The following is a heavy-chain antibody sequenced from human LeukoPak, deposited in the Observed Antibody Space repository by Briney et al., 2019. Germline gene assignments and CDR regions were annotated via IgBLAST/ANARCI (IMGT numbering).Heavy chain of an antibody. Sequence: ASVKVSCKASGYTFTGYYMHWVRQAPGQGLEWMGWINPNSGGTNYAQKFQGRVTMTRDTSISTAYMEPSRLRSDDTAVYYCARAVAGVNWFDPWGQGTLVTVSS. D-gene: IGHD6-19*01. CDR2: INPNSGGT. CDR1: GYTFTGYY. V-gene: IGHV1-2*02. CDR3: ARAVAGVNWFDP. J-gene: IGHJ5*02.